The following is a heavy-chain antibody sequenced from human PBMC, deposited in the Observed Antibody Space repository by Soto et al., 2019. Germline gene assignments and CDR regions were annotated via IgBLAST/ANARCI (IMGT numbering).Heavy chain of an antibody. CDR3: ARDGGRHSGGIDY. V-gene: IGHV1-69*01. D-gene: IGHD1-26*01. Sequence: QVQVVQSGAEVKKPGSSVKVSCKASGGTFSSYSINWVRQAPGQGLEWMGEIIPIFGTANYAQKFQGRVTITADESTSTAYMELSSLTSEDTAVYYCARDGGRHSGGIDYWGQGTLVTVSS. CDR1: GGTFSSYS. J-gene: IGHJ4*02. CDR2: IIPIFGTA.